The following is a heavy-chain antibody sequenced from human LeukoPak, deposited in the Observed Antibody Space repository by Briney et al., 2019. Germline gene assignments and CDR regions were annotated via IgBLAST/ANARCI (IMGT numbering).Heavy chain of an antibody. J-gene: IGHJ4*02. V-gene: IGHV4-59*08. CDR2: IYYSGST. CDR1: GGSISSYY. D-gene: IGHD5-12*01. CDR3: ACGYSGYDKPIDY. Sequence: SETLSLTCTVSGGSISSYYWSWIRQPPGKGLEWIGYIYYSGSTNYNPSLKSRVTLSVDTSKNQFSLKLSSVTAADTAVYYCACGYSGYDKPIDYWGQGTLVTVSS.